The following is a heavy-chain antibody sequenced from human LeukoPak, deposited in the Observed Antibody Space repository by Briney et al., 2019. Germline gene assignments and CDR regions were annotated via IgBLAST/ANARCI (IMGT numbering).Heavy chain of an antibody. D-gene: IGHD3-16*01. CDR3: AKDNQRGGFQH. Sequence: GGSLRLSCAASGFTFSSYSMNWVRQAPGKGLEWVSSISSSSSYIYYADSVKGRFNISRDNSKSSLYLQMNSLRSGNSALYYCAKDNQRGGFQHWGQGTLVTVSS. J-gene: IGHJ1*01. CDR1: GFTFSSYS. CDR2: ISSSSSYI. V-gene: IGHV3-21*04.